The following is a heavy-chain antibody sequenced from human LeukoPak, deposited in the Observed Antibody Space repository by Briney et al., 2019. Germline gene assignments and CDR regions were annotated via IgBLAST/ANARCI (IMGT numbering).Heavy chain of an antibody. CDR1: GFTFSSYA. Sequence: GGSLRLSCAASGFTFSSYAMHWVRQAPGKGLEWVAVISYDGSNKYYADSVKGRFTISRDNSKNTLYLQMNSLRAEDTAVYNCARDRVRGVKVDVWGQGTTVTVSS. J-gene: IGHJ6*02. D-gene: IGHD3-10*01. CDR3: ARDRVRGVKVDV. V-gene: IGHV3-30-3*01. CDR2: ISYDGSNK.